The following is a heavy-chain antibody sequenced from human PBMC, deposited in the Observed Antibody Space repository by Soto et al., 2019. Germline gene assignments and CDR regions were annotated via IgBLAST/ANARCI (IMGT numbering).Heavy chain of an antibody. CDR3: ARRYGGNLDY. D-gene: IGHD1-1*01. J-gene: IGHJ4*02. Sequence: PSETLSLTCTVSGGSVSSGNYYWSWIRQPPGKGLEWIGYFYYTGSINYNPSLKSRVTISIDASKNQFSLRLSSVTAADTAVYYCARRYGGNLDYWGQGTLVTVSS. CDR2: FYYTGSI. CDR1: GGSVSSGNYY. V-gene: IGHV4-61*01.